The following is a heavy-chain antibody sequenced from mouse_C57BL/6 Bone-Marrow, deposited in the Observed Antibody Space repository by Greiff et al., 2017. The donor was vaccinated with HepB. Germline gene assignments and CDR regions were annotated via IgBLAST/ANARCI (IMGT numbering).Heavy chain of an antibody. V-gene: IGHV1-81*01. CDR2: IYPRSGNT. CDR3: ARKYNYYDRGYYFDY. D-gene: IGHD2-4*01. CDR1: GYTFTSYG. Sequence: VQLQQSGAELARPGASVKLSCKASGYTFTSYGISWVKQRTGQGLEWIGEIYPRSGNTYYNEKFKGKATLTADKSSSTAYMELRSLTSEDSAVYFCARKYNYYDRGYYFDYWGQGTTLTVSS. J-gene: IGHJ2*01.